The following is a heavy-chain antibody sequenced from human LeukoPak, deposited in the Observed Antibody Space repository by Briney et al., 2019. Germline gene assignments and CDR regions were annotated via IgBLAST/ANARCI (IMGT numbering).Heavy chain of an antibody. Sequence: GSLRLSCAASGFTFSSYGMHWVRQAPGKGLEWVAVIPYDGSNKYYADSVKGRFTISRDNSKNTLYLQMNSLRAEDTAVYYCAKANEAWWELQTQYYFDYWGQGTLVTVSS. J-gene: IGHJ4*02. D-gene: IGHD1-26*01. CDR3: AKANEAWWELQTQYYFDY. CDR1: GFTFSSYG. V-gene: IGHV3-30*18. CDR2: IPYDGSNK.